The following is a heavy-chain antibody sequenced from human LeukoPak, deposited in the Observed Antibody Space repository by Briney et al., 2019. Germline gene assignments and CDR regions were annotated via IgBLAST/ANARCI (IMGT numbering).Heavy chain of an antibody. D-gene: IGHD3-10*01. V-gene: IGHV1-69*04. Sequence: ASVKVSCKASGGTFSSYAISWVRQAPGQGLEWMGRIIPILGIANYAQKFQGRVTITADKSTSTAYMELSSLRSEDTAVYYCARTNMNVRGVSPGDYWGQGTLVTVSS. CDR3: ARTNMNVRGVSPGDY. CDR1: GGTFSSYA. J-gene: IGHJ4*02. CDR2: IIPILGIA.